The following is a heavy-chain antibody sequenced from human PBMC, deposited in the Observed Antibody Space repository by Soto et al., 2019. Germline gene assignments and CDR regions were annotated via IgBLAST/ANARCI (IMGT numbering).Heavy chain of an antibody. CDR3: ARGSSHSSSSHLDY. CDR2: IYHSGST. V-gene: IGHV4-30-2*01. Sequence: LSLTCAVSGGSISSGGYSWSWIRQPPGKGLEWIGYIYHSGSTYYNPSLKSRVTISVDRSKNQFSLKLSSVTAADTAVYYCARGSSHSSSSHLDYWGQGTLVTVSS. D-gene: IGHD6-6*01. CDR1: GGSISSGGYS. J-gene: IGHJ4*02.